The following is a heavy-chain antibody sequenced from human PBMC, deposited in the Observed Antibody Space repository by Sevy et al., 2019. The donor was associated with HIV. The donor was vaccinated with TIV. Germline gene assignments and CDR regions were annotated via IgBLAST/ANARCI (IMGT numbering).Heavy chain of an antibody. V-gene: IGHV3-23*01. CDR1: GFIFSSNG. Sequence: GGSLRLSCEASGFIFSSNGMSWVRQAPGKGLEWVSGISGGGGDTFYADSVKGRFTISRDNSKNTLFLQINSLRAEDTALYYCVKGARYTIPNDAFDIWGQGTMVTVSS. D-gene: IGHD2-2*02. CDR3: VKGARYTIPNDAFDI. J-gene: IGHJ3*02. CDR2: ISGGGGDT.